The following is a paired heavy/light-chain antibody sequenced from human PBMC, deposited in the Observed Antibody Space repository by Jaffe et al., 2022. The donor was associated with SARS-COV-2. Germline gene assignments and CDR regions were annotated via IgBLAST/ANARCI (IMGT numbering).Light chain of an antibody. CDR3: QSYDSSNHNVV. Sequence: NFMLTQPQSVSESPGKTVSISCTGSSGSIASNYVQWYQQRPGSAPIIVISENNQRPSGVPDRFSGSIDSSSNSASLTISGLKTEDEADYYCQSYDSSNHNVVFGGGTKLTVL. V-gene: IGLV6-57*02. J-gene: IGLJ2*01. CDR2: ENN. CDR1: SGSIASNY.
Heavy chain of an antibody. Sequence: EVQLVESGGGLVKPGGSLRLSCAASGFTFSSYTMNWVRQAPGQGLEWVSSITSFSNYIYYGDSVKGRFTISRDNAKNSLYLQMDSLRGEDTAVYYCARKRLNSRALDPWGQGTLVTVSS. J-gene: IGHJ5*02. D-gene: IGHD6-25*01. CDR2: ITSFSNYI. CDR3: ARKRLNSRALDP. CDR1: GFTFSSYT. V-gene: IGHV3-21*01.